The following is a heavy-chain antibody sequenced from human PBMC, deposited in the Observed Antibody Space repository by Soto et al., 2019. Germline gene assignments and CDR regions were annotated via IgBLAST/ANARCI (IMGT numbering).Heavy chain of an antibody. CDR2: ISAYNGNT. D-gene: IGHD3-10*01. CDR3: ARDRPISYYGSGSYGFDY. CDR1: GYTFTSYG. J-gene: IGHJ4*02. V-gene: IGHV1-18*01. Sequence: QVQLVQSGAEVKKPGASVKVSCKASGYTFTSYGISWVRQAPGQGLEWMGWISAYNGNTNYAQKLQGRVTMTTDTPPSTAYMELRSLRSDDTAVYYCARDRPISYYGSGSYGFDYWGQGTLVTVSS.